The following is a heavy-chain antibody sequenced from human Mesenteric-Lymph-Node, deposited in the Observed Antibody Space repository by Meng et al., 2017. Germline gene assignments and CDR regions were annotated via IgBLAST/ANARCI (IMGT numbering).Heavy chain of an antibody. V-gene: IGHV4-4*02. CDR1: GGYISSFYW. D-gene: IGHD2-15*01. J-gene: IGHJ3*02. Sequence: VRRQESGPGLVKTSGTLSLTCAVFGGYISSFYWWSWVRQPPGKGLEWIGEIYHSGGTNYNPSLKSRVTISIDESKNQFSLTLRSVTAADTAVYYCARSRGGGFDIWGQGTMVTVSS. CDR2: IYHSGGT. CDR3: ARSRGGGFDI.